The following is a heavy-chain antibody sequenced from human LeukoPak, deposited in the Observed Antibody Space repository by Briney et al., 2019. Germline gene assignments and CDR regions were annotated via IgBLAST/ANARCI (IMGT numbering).Heavy chain of an antibody. CDR2: IGSSGSMI. D-gene: IGHD3-9*01. CDR1: GFTFSDHY. V-gene: IGHV3-11*04. Sequence: GESLKISCVGFGFTFSDHYMDWVRQAPGKGLEWVSHIGSSGSMIYYADSVKGRFTISRDNAKKSVDLQMNSLRAEDTGVYYCARGPMVLIRAAANDAFDIWGQGTMVTVSS. J-gene: IGHJ3*02. CDR3: ARGPMVLIRAAANDAFDI.